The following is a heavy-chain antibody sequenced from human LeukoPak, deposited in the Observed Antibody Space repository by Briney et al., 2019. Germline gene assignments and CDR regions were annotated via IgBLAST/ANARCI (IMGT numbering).Heavy chain of an antibody. CDR2: FDPEDGET. CDR1: GYTLTELS. CDR3: AFVAYCGGDCYRDAFDI. D-gene: IGHD2-21*02. J-gene: IGHJ3*02. Sequence: GASVKVSCKVSGYTLTELSMHWVRQAPGKGLEWMGGFDPEDGETIYAQKFQGRVTMTEDISTDTAYMELSSLRSEDTAVYYCAFVAYCGGDCYRDAFDIWGQGTMVTVSS. V-gene: IGHV1-24*01.